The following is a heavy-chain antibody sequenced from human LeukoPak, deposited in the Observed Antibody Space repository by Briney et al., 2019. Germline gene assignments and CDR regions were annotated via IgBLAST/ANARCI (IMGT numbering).Heavy chain of an antibody. V-gene: IGHV3-23*01. CDR3: AKDSVTTVRGEFDP. CDR2: ISGSGHIT. J-gene: IGHJ5*02. D-gene: IGHD4-17*01. CDR1: GFTFSSYA. Sequence: GGSLRLSCAGSGFTFSSYAMSWVRQAPGKGVEGVSGISGSGHITSYAAPVQAPITISRDNSKNTLYLQMSSLRAEDTAVYYCAKDSVTTVRGEFDPWGQGTLVTVSS.